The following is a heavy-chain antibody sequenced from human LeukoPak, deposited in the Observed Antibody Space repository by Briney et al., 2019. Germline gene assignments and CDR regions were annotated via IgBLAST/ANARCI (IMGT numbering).Heavy chain of an antibody. CDR2: ISSRSSTI. Sequence: GGSLRLSCAASGFTFHFYSMTWVRQAPGKGLEWVSYISSRSSTIYYTDSVKGRFTVSRDNAKNSLNPQMNSLRDEDTAVYYRARGEDYWGQGTLVTVSS. CDR3: ARGEDY. CDR1: GFTFHFYS. V-gene: IGHV3-48*02. J-gene: IGHJ4*02.